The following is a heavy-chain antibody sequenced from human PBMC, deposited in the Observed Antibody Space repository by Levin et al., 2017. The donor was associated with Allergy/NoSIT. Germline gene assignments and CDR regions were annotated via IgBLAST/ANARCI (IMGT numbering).Heavy chain of an antibody. V-gene: IGHV3-53*01. D-gene: IGHD6-13*01. Sequence: RGESLKISCAASGFTISSNYMSWVRQAPGKGLEWVSVIYSGGSTYYADSVKGRFTISRDNSKNTLYLQMNSLRAEDTAVYYCAFRAAAGTGYDYGMDVWGQGTTVTVSS. CDR1: GFTISSNY. CDR3: AFRAAAGTGYDYGMDV. CDR2: IYSGGST. J-gene: IGHJ6*02.